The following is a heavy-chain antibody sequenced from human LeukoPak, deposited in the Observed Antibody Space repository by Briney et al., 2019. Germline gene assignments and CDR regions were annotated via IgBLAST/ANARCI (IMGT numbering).Heavy chain of an antibody. CDR2: IYPADSDT. J-gene: IGHJ4*02. CDR1: GYIFTHYW. V-gene: IGHV5-51*01. CDR3: ARQSRDGSKTRGYFFDY. D-gene: IGHD3-10*01. Sequence: GESLRISCQVSGYIFTHYWIGWVRQMPGKGLESMGIIYPADSDTTYSPSFQGQVTISVDKSISTVYLQRGSLKASDTAMYYCARQSRDGSKTRGYFFDYWGQGTLVTVSS.